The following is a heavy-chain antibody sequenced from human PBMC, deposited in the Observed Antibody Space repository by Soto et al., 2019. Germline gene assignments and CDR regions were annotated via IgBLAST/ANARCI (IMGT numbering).Heavy chain of an antibody. D-gene: IGHD6-13*01. Sequence: GGSLRLSCAASGFTFGASALQWVRQASGKGLEWLGRIGSRGESYATTYDVSVKGRFTISRDDSKKTAYLQMNSLESEDTAVYYCAKDPPKALRTGYSSSWYMSGYNWFDPWGQGTLVTVSS. CDR2: IGSRGESYAT. V-gene: IGHV3-73*01. CDR1: GFTFGASA. CDR3: AKDPPKALRTGYSSSWYMSGYNWFDP. J-gene: IGHJ5*02.